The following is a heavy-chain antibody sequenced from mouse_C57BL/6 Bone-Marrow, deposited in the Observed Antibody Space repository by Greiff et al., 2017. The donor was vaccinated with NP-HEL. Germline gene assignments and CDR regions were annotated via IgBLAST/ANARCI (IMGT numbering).Heavy chain of an antibody. D-gene: IGHD2-3*01. CDR3: ARGDGYYDYFDY. J-gene: IGHJ2*01. V-gene: IGHV1-81*01. CDR1: GYTFTSYG. Sequence: VKLQESGAELARPGASVKLSCKASGYTFTSYGISWVKQRTGQGLEWIGEIYPRSGNTYYNEKFKGKATLTADKSSSTAYMELRSLTSEDSAVYFCARGDGYYDYFDYWGQGTTLRVSS. CDR2: IYPRSGNT.